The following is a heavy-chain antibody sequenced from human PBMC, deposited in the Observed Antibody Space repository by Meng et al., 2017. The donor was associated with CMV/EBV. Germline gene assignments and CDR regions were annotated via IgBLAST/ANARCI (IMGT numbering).Heavy chain of an antibody. CDR3: ARDLLGYCSSTSCPPY. CDR1: GYTFTGYY. D-gene: IGHD2-2*01. Sequence: ASVKVSCKASGYTFTGYYMHWVRQASGQGLEWMGWINPNSGGTNYAQKFQGRVTMTRDTSISTAYMELSRLRSDDTAVYYCARDLLGYCSSTSCPPYWGQGTLVTVSS. J-gene: IGHJ4*02. V-gene: IGHV1-2*02. CDR2: INPNSGGT.